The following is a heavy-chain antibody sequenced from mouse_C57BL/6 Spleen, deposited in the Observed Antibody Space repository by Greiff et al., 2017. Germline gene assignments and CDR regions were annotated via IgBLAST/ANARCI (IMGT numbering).Heavy chain of an antibody. J-gene: IGHJ3*01. D-gene: IGHD3-1*01. CDR1: GFTFSSYA. CDR3: ARDQRGSFAY. V-gene: IGHV5-4*01. CDR2: ISDGGSYT. Sequence: EVLLVESGGGLVKPGGSLKLSCAASGFTFSSYAMSWVRQTPEKRLEWVAPISDGGSYTYYPDNVKGRFTISRDNAKNNLYLQMSHLKSEDTAMYYCARDQRGSFAYWGKGTLVTVSA.